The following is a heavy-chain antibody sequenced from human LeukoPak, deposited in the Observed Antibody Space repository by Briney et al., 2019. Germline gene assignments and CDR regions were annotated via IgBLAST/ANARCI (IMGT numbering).Heavy chain of an antibody. CDR3: ARMQYYYDSSGYYHDY. Sequence: SQTLSLTCTVSGASISSGGYFWSWIRQYPGKGLEWIGYISYSGSTYYNPSLKSRVTMSVDTCKNQFSLNLNSVTAADTAVYYCARMQYYYDSSGYYHDYWGQGTLVTVSS. CDR2: ISYSGST. J-gene: IGHJ4*02. CDR1: GASISSGGYF. D-gene: IGHD3-22*01. V-gene: IGHV4-31*03.